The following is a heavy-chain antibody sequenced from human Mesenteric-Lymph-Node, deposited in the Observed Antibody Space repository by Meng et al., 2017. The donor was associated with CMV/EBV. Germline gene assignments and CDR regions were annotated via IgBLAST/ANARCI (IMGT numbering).Heavy chain of an antibody. CDR3: VNLISRGYSGFDPYYFDY. J-gene: IGHJ4*02. V-gene: IGHV3-30*02. CDR1: GFTFSSYG. D-gene: IGHD5-12*01. CDR2: IRYDGSNK. Sequence: GGSLRLSCAASGFTFSSYGMHWVRQAPGKGLEWVAFIRYDGSNKYYADSVKGRFTISRDNSKNTLYLQMNSLRAEDTAVYYCVNLISRGYSGFDPYYFDYWGQGTLVTV.